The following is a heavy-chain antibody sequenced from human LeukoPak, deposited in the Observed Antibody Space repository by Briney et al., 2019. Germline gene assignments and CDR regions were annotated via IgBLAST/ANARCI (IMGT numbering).Heavy chain of an antibody. CDR3: AKRGVVIRVILVGFHKEAYYFDS. CDR1: GITLINYG. D-gene: IGHD3-10*01. V-gene: IGHV3-23*01. CDR2: ISVSGGST. J-gene: IGHJ4*02. Sequence: GGSLRLSCAVSGITLINYGMSWVRQAPGKGLEWVAGISVSGGSTNYADSVKGRFTISRDNPKNTLFLQMNSLRAEDTAVYFCAKRGVVIRVILVGFHKEAYYFDSWGQGALVTVSP.